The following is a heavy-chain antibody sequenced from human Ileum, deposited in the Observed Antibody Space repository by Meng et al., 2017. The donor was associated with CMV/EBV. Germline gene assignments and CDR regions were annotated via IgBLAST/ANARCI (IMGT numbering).Heavy chain of an antibody. Sequence: GGSLRLSCAASGFTVSSNYMSWVRQAPGKGLEWVSVIYSGGSTYYADSVKGRFTISRDNSKNTLYLQMNSLRAEDTAVYYCARDRYYYDSSGYYPNFDYWGQGTLVTVSP. CDR1: GFTVSSNY. J-gene: IGHJ4*02. V-gene: IGHV3-66*02. CDR3: ARDRYYYDSSGYYPNFDY. CDR2: IYSGGST. D-gene: IGHD3-22*01.